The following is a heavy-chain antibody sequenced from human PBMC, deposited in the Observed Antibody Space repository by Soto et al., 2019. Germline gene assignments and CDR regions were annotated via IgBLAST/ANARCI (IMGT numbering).Heavy chain of an antibody. CDR3: ARMSIAVAGLLDY. V-gene: IGHV1-46*01. Sequence: GASVKVSCKASGYTFTSYYIHWVRQAPGQGLEWMGIINPSGGSTSYAQKFQGRVTMTRDTSTSTVYMELSSLRSEDTAVYYCARMSIAVAGLLDYWGQGTLVTSPQ. CDR2: INPSGGST. CDR1: GYTFTSYY. J-gene: IGHJ4*02. D-gene: IGHD6-19*01.